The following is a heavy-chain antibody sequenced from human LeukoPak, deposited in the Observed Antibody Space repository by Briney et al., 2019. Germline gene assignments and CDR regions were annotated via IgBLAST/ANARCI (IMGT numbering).Heavy chain of an antibody. CDR2: IYYSGPT. D-gene: IGHD3-10*01. Sequence: ASETLSLTCTVSGDSISSIYYWAWIRQPPGKGPEGIGSIYYSGPTYYNSSLKSRVTISIDTSKNQFSLKLSSVTAADTAVYYCARDYDSDIYYTVKAFDVWGQGTMVTDSS. CDR1: GDSISSIYY. CDR3: ARDYDSDIYYTVKAFDV. V-gene: IGHV4-38-2*02. J-gene: IGHJ3*01.